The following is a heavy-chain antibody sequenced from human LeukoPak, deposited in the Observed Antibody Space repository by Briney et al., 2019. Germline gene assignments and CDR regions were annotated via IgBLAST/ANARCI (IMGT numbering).Heavy chain of an antibody. CDR3: ASHYDSSGYYDAFDI. CDR2: ISSSSSYI. CDR1: GFTFSSYS. J-gene: IGHJ3*02. D-gene: IGHD3-22*01. V-gene: IGHV3-21*01. Sequence: GGSLRLSCAASGFTFSSYSMNWVRQAPGKGLEWVSSISSSSSYIYYADSVKGRFTISRDNAKNSLYLQMNSLRAEDTAVYYCASHYDSSGYYDAFDIWGQGTMVTVSS.